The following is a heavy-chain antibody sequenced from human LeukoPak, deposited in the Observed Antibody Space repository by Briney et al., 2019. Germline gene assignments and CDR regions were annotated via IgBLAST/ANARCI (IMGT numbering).Heavy chain of an antibody. CDR3: ARQYSSGWEHWYFDL. J-gene: IGHJ2*01. CDR1: GYSFTSYW. V-gene: IGHV5-51*01. Sequence: GESLKISCKGSGYSFTSYWIGWVRQMPGKGLEWMGIIYPGDSDTRYSPSFQGQVTISADKSISTAYLQWSSLKASDTAMYYCARQYSSGWEHWYFDLWGRGTLVTVSS. CDR2: IYPGDSDT. D-gene: IGHD6-19*01.